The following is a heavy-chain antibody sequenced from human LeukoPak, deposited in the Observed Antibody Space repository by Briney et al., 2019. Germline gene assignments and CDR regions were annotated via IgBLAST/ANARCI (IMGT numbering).Heavy chain of an antibody. CDR3: ARGLVEMATRYFDL. J-gene: IGHJ2*01. D-gene: IGHD5-24*01. V-gene: IGHV4-59*01. CDR2: IHSGGNT. CDR1: GGSINNYF. Sequence: SETLSLTCTVSGGSINNYFWAWIRQPPGKGLEWIGYIHSGGNTVYNPPLKSRVTFSVDTSKNQFSLTLNSLTAADTAVYYCARGLVEMATRYFDLWGRGTLVTVSS.